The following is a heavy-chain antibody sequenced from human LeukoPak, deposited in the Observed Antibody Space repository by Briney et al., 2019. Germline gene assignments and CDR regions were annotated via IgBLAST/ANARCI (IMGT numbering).Heavy chain of an antibody. CDR1: GGPISSYY. Sequence: SETLSLTCTVSGGPISSYYWSWIRQPPGKGLEWIGYIYYSGSTNYNPSLKSRVTISVDTSKNQFSLKLSSVTAADTAVYYCARQGSSNWPPFDYWGQGTLVTVSS. D-gene: IGHD6-13*01. CDR3: ARQGSSNWPPFDY. CDR2: IYYSGST. J-gene: IGHJ4*02. V-gene: IGHV4-59*08.